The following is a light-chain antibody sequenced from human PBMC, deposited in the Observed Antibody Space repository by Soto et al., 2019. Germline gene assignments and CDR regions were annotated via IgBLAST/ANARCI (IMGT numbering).Light chain of an antibody. V-gene: IGLV6-57*01. CDR1: SGSIGSSY. CDR2: EDN. Sequence: NFMLTQPHSVPASPWKTVTISCTRSSGSIGSSYVQWYQQRPGSSPTTVIFEDNQRPTGVPVRFSGSIDSSSNSASLVISGLRTEDEADYYCQSYDTSKPLVFGGGNKRTVL. CDR3: QSYDTSKPLV. J-gene: IGLJ3*02.